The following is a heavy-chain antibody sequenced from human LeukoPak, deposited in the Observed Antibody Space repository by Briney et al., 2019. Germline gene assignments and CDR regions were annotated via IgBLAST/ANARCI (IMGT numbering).Heavy chain of an antibody. CDR3: PRSRRVGNGEYPDY. D-gene: IGHD3-10*01. V-gene: IGHV1-2*02. CDR1: GYTFTGYY. Sequence: ASVKVSCKASGYTFTGYYMHWVRKTPGQGLEWMGWINPNTGDTNYGRKFQGRVTMTRDTSINTAYMELRSLRSDDTAVYYCPRSRRVGNGEYPDYWGQGTLVTVSS. CDR2: INPNTGDT. J-gene: IGHJ4*02.